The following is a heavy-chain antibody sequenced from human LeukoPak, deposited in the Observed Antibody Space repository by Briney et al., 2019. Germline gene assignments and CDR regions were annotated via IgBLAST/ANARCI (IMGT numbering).Heavy chain of an antibody. CDR2: ISGSGGST. Sequence: PGGSLRLSCAASGFTFSSYAMSWVRQAPEKGLEWVSAISGSGGSTYYADSVKGRFTISRDNSKNTLYLQMNSLRAEDTAVYYCAKHNIVLMVYATLDYWGQGTLVTVSS. J-gene: IGHJ4*02. CDR3: AKHNIVLMVYATLDY. V-gene: IGHV3-23*01. D-gene: IGHD2-8*01. CDR1: GFTFSSYA.